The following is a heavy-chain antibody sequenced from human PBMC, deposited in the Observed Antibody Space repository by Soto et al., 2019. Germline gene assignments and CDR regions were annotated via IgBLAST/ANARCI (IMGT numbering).Heavy chain of an antibody. CDR3: ARDWALRYCSSTSCYYYYYGMDV. Sequence: ASVKVSCKASGYTFTSYDINWVRQATGQGLEWMGWMNPNSGNTGYAQKFQGRVTMTRNTSISTAYMELSSLRSEDTAVYYCARDWALRYCSSTSCYYYYYGMDVWGQGTTVTVSS. CDR2: MNPNSGNT. V-gene: IGHV1-8*01. J-gene: IGHJ6*02. D-gene: IGHD2-2*01. CDR1: GYTFTSYD.